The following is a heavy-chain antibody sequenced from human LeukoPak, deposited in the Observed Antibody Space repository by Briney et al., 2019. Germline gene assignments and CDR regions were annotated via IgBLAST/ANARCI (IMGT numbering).Heavy chain of an antibody. CDR3: ARASQLYYYGSGSYYPTQGY. V-gene: IGHV1-18*01. J-gene: IGHJ4*02. CDR2: ISVYNGNT. Sequence: ASVKVSCKASGYTFTTYGISWVRQAPGQGLEWLGRISVYNGNTNYAQKLQGRVTMTTDTSTSTAYMELRSLRSDDTAVYYCARASQLYYYGSGSYYPTQGYWGQGTLVTVSS. D-gene: IGHD3-10*01. CDR1: GYTFTTYG.